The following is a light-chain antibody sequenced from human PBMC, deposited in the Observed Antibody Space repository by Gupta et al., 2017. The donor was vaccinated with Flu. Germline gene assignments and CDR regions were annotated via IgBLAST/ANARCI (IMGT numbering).Light chain of an antibody. Sequence: QSVLTQPPSVSAAPGQKVTISCSGSSSNIGPNYVSWYQQLPGTAPKLLIYDNNKRPSGIPDRFSGSKSGTSATLGITGLQTGDEADYYCGTWDHSLNNGRVFGGGTKLTVL. V-gene: IGLV1-51*02. J-gene: IGLJ3*02. CDR2: DNN. CDR1: SSNIGPNY. CDR3: GTWDHSLNNGRV.